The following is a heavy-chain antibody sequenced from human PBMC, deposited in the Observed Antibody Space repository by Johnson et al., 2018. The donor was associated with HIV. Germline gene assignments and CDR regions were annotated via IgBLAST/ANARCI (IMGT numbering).Heavy chain of an antibody. CDR2: IWYDGSNK. V-gene: IGHV3-33*06. CDR3: AKDTVTTLVREAAFDI. Sequence: QVQLVESGGGVVQPGRSLRLSCAASGFTFSSYGMHWVRQAPGKGLEWVAVIWYDGSNKYYADSVKGRLPISRDNSKNTLHLQVNSLRAEATAVYYCAKDTVTTLVREAAFDIWGQGTMVTVSS. J-gene: IGHJ3*02. D-gene: IGHD4-23*01. CDR1: GFTFSSYG.